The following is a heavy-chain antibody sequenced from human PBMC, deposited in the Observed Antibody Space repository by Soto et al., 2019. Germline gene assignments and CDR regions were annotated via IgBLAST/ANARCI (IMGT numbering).Heavy chain of an antibody. V-gene: IGHV1-3*01. CDR1: GYTFTSYA. D-gene: IGHD4-4*01. J-gene: IGHJ6*02. Sequence: ASVKVSCKASGYTFTSYAMHWVRQAPGQRLEWMGWINAGNGNTKYSQKFQGRVTITRDTSASTAYMELSSLRSEDTAVYYCARDYFTVTKRYYGMDVWGQGTTVTGSS. CDR3: ARDYFTVTKRYYGMDV. CDR2: INAGNGNT.